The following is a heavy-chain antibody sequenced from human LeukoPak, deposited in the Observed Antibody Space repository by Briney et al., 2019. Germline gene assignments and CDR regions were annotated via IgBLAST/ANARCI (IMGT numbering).Heavy chain of an antibody. CDR1: AGSISSYY. CDR2: IYYSGRT. J-gene: IGHJ4*02. D-gene: IGHD1-26*01. V-gene: IGHV4-59*01. Sequence: SETLSLTCTVSAGSISSYYWSWIRQPPGKGLEWVGYIYYSGRTNYHPSLKSRVNISVDTSKNEFSLKLSSVTAADTAVCFCPTGGGGSYYGFDYWGQGTLVTVSS. CDR3: PTGGGGSYYGFDY.